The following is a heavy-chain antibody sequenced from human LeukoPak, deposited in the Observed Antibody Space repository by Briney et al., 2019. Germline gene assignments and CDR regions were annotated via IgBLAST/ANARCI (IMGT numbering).Heavy chain of an antibody. V-gene: IGHV3-48*02. CDR1: EVAFSTYN. J-gene: IGHJ4*02. CDR2: ISTGSSTT. CDR3: ARVAAGYSVNYFDY. D-gene: IGHD4-23*01. Sequence: GGSLRLSCAASEVAFSTYNMNWVRQAPGKGLEWVSYISTGSSTTYYADSVKGRFTISRDNVENSLYLQMNSLRDEDTAVYYCARVAAGYSVNYFDYWGQGTLVTVSS.